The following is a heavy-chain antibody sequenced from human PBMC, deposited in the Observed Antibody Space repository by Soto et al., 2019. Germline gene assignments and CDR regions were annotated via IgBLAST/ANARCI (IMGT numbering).Heavy chain of an antibody. D-gene: IGHD6-19*01. CDR1: RSTFTKFY. J-gene: IGHJ4*02. CDR2: INNGGGT. CDR3: ATSSDWSSLLDY. Sequence: AVPEKVSHKASRSTFTKFYLHWFREAPGPRHEWMGWINNGGGTIYAQKFQRGLTMTKDSSITTAYMELSRLSSDVTAFYYCATSSDWSSLLDYWGQGTQVTVSS. V-gene: IGHV1-2*02.